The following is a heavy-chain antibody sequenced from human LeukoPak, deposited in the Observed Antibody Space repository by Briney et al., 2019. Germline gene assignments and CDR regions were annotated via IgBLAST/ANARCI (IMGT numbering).Heavy chain of an antibody. V-gene: IGHV3-30*18. J-gene: IGHJ4*02. Sequence: PGGSLRLSCAASGFTFSSYGMHWVRQAPGKGLEWVAVISYDGSNKYYADSVKGRFTISRDNSRNTVYLQMNSLRAEDTAVYSCAKGTSGSSYSAGHYWGQGTLVTVSS. D-gene: IGHD2-15*01. CDR3: AKGTSGSSYSAGHY. CDR2: ISYDGSNK. CDR1: GFTFSSYG.